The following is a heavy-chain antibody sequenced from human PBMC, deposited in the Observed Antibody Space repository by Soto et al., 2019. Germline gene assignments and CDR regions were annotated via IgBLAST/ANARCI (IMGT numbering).Heavy chain of an antibody. CDR2: FYNRGST. CDR1: GGSISSSNW. V-gene: IGHV4-4*02. CDR3: ARRWGEGRVDY. J-gene: IGHJ4*02. D-gene: IGHD3-10*01. Sequence: QVQLQESGPGLVKPSGTLSLTCAVSGGSISSSNWWSWVRQPPGKGLQWIGEFYNRGSTNSIPSLKGRVTISVDKSRNQFSLKLSSVTAADTAVYYCARRWGEGRVDYWGQGTLVTVSS.